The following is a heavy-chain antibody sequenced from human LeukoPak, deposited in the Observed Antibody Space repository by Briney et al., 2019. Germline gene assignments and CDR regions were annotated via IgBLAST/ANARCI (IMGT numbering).Heavy chain of an antibody. V-gene: IGHV4-61*02. D-gene: IGHD6-13*01. J-gene: IGHJ5*02. CDR1: GGSISSGSYY. Sequence: SQTLSLTCTVSGGSISSGSYYWSWIRQPAGKGLEWIGRIYTSGSTNYNPSLKSRVTISVDTSKNQFSLKLSSVTAADTAVYYCARVLAAAGNNWFDPWGQGTLVTVSS. CDR3: ARVLAAAGNNWFDP. CDR2: IYTSGST.